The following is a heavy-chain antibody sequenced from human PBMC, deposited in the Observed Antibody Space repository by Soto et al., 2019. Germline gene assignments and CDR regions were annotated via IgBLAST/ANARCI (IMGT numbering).Heavy chain of an antibody. CDR2: IYHSGST. Sequence: PSETLSLTCAVSGASISSGGYSCICIREGPWNGLELIGYIYHSGSTYYNPSLKSRVTISVDRSKNQFSLKLSSVTAADTAVYYCARGYCSSPSCYGMDVWGQGTTVTVSS. J-gene: IGHJ6*02. V-gene: IGHV4-30-2*01. CDR1: GASISSGGYS. D-gene: IGHD2-2*01. CDR3: ARGYCSSPSCYGMDV.